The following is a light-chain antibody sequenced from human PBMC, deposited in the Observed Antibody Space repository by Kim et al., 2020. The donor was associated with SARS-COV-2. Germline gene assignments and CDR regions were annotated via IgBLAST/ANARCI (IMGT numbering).Light chain of an antibody. CDR3: QVWDSSTVV. V-gene: IGLV3-9*01. CDR1: NIGSKN. Sequence: SVALGQTARITCGGNNIGSKNVHWYQQKPGQALVLVIYRDSNRPSGIPERFSGSNSGNTATLTISRAQAGDEADYYCQVWDSSTVVFGGGTKLTVL. CDR2: RDS. J-gene: IGLJ2*01.